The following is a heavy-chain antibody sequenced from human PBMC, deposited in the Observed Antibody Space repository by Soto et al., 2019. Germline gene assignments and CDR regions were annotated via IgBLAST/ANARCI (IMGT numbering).Heavy chain of an antibody. V-gene: IGHV4-59*01. Sequence: LSLTGTVSGGSMRNYFWTWIRQPPGKGLEWIGYIHYSGTTSFFPSYNPSLRSRVTISEDTSKNQFSLKLLSVTTADTAVYFCAAGEASSRNLAPYYLDFWGQGTLVTVSS. D-gene: IGHD6-13*01. CDR3: AAGEASSRNLAPYYLDF. CDR2: IHYSGTT. CDR1: GGSMRNYF. J-gene: IGHJ4*02.